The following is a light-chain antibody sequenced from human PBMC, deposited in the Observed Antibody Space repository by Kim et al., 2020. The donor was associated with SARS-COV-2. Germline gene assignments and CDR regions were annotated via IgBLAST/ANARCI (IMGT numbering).Light chain of an antibody. Sequence: DIQMTQSPSTLSASVGDRVTITCRASQSLNSWVAWYQQKPGKAPDLLIYSTSTLQSGVQSRFSGSRSGTEFTLTTSSLQPHDFATYYCQQYYTYPYTFRQGTKLEIK. J-gene: IGKJ2*01. CDR3: QQYYTYPYT. CDR1: QSLNSW. CDR2: STS. V-gene: IGKV1-5*03.